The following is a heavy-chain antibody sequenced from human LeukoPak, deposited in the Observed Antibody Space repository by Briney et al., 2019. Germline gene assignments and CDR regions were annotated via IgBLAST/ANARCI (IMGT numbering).Heavy chain of an antibody. V-gene: IGHV4-59*08. Sequence: SETLSLTCSVSGGSISSYFWSWIRQPPGKGLEWIGYIYYSGSTNYNPSLKSRVTISVDTSKNQFSLKLSSVTAADTAVYYCARQGGGFWYFDLWGRGTLVTVSS. D-gene: IGHD6-25*01. CDR3: ARQGGGFWYFDL. J-gene: IGHJ2*01. CDR2: IYYSGST. CDR1: GGSISSYF.